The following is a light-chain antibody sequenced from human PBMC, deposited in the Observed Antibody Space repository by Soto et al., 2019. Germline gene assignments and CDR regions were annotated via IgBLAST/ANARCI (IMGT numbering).Light chain of an antibody. CDR1: SSDVGGYNY. CDR3: CSYAGSYV. Sequence: QSVLTQPRSVSGSPGQSVTISCTGTSSDVGGYNYVSWYQQHPGKAPKLMIYDVSKRPSGVPDRFSGSKSGNTASLTISGLQAEDEADYYCCSYAGSYVFGTGPKLTVL. V-gene: IGLV2-11*01. J-gene: IGLJ1*01. CDR2: DVS.